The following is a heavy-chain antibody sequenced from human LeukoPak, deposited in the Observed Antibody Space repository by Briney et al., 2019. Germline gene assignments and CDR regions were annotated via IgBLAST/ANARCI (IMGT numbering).Heavy chain of an antibody. CDR2: VYDRGSS. CDR3: ARGGRDSFDTGGVFDY. V-gene: IGHV4-59*08. Sequence: PETLSLTCTISGGSISAYYWSWIRQPPGKGLEWIGYVYDRGSSKYDPPLKSRVTISVDTSKNQFSLKLSSVTAADTAVYYCARGGRDSFDTGGVFDYWGQGTLVTVSS. J-gene: IGHJ4*02. D-gene: IGHD2-8*02. CDR1: GGSISAYY.